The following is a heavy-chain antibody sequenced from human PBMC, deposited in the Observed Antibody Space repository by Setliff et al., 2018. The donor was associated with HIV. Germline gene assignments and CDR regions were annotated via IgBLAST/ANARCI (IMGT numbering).Heavy chain of an antibody. D-gene: IGHD4-17*01. V-gene: IGHV1-69*05. CDR1: GGTFSSYA. Sequence: ASVKVSCKASGGTFSSYAISWVRQAPGQGLEWMGGVIPIFGTANYAQKFQGRVTITTDESTSTAYMELSSLRSEDTAVYYCARGGGDYVHSGYFQHWGQGTLVTVSS. CDR2: VIPIFGTA. CDR3: ARGGGDYVHSGYFQH. J-gene: IGHJ1*01.